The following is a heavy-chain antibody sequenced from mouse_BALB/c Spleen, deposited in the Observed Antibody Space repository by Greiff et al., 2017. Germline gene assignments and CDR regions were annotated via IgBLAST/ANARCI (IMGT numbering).Heavy chain of an antibody. D-gene: IGHD2-3*01. CDR2: IYPGSGNT. J-gene: IGHJ2*01. CDR1: GYTFTDYY. V-gene: IGHV1-84*02. Sequence: LVESGPELVKPGASVKISCKASGYTFTDYYINWVKQKPGQGLEWIGWIYPGSGNTKYNEKFKGKATLTVDTSSSTAYMQLSSLTSEDTAVYFCARDDGYYVYYFDYWGQGTTLTVSS. CDR3: ARDDGYYVYYFDY.